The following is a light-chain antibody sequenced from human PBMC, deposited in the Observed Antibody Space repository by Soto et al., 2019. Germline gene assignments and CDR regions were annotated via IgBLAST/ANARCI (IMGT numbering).Light chain of an antibody. CDR1: SSNIGTSS. CDR3: AAWDDSLNGHV. CDR2: TTN. J-gene: IGLJ1*01. V-gene: IGLV1-44*01. Sequence: QSVLTQPHSASGTPGQRGTISCSGSSSNIGTSSVHCFQQLPGTAPKLLISTTNQRPSGVPERFSGSKSGTSASLAISGLQSEAEADYYCAAWDDSLNGHVFGAGTKVTVL.